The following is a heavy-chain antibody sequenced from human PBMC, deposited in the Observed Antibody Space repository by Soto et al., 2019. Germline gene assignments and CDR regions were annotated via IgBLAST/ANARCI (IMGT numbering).Heavy chain of an antibody. CDR2: INAGNGNT. J-gene: IGHJ4*02. V-gene: IGHV1-3*01. Sequence: GASVNVSCKSSGYTFTSYSIHWVRQAPGQRLEWMGWINAGNGNTKYSQKFQGRVTNTRDTSSSTAYMELSSLRSEDTAVYYCARGPTFDYWGQGTLVTVSS. CDR3: ARGPTFDY. CDR1: GYTFTSYS.